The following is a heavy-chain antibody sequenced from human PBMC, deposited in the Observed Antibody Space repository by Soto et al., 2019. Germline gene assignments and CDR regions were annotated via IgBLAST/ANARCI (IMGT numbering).Heavy chain of an antibody. J-gene: IGHJ4*02. D-gene: IGHD3-16*01. Sequence: SETLSLTCTVSGDSVNSGSYYWSWIRQPPGKGLEWIGYIYYSGSTNYNPSLASRVTISLDTSKNQFSLKLTSVTAADTALYYCARVSCTVSLGAYYFDYWGRGTLVTVSS. CDR2: IYYSGST. V-gene: IGHV4-61*01. CDR3: ARVSCTVSLGAYYFDY. CDR1: GDSVNSGSYY.